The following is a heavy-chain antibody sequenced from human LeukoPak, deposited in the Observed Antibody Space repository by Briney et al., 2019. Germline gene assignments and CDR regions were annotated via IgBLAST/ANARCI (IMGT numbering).Heavy chain of an antibody. CDR1: GFTFSSYA. J-gene: IGHJ4*02. V-gene: IGHV3-48*04. D-gene: IGHD5-24*01. CDR3: ARERDRRDGYNKHYDY. Sequence: GGSLRLPCAASGFTFSSYAMHWVRQAPGKGLEWVSYISSSGSTIYYADSVKGRFTISRDNAKNSLYLQMNSLRAEDTAVYYCARERDRRDGYNKHYDYWGQGTLVTVSS. CDR2: ISSSGSTI.